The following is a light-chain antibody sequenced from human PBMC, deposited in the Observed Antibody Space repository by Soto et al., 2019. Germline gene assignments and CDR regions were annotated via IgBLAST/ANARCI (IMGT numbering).Light chain of an antibody. J-gene: IGKJ2*01. CDR1: QSIISY. V-gene: IGKV1-39*01. Sequence: DIQMTQSPSSLSASVGDRVTITCQSSQSIISYLNWYQQKAGKAPQLLIYAASSLQSGVPARFSGSGSGTDFILSISSLQPEDSAIYYCQQSYSSPRTFGQGTMLEI. CDR2: AAS. CDR3: QQSYSSPRT.